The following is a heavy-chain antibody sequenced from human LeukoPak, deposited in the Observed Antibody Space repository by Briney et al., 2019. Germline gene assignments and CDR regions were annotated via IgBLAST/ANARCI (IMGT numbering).Heavy chain of an antibody. D-gene: IGHD1-7*01. Sequence: SETLSLTCTVSGAFTSSNNYYWGWIRQPPGKGLDWIGNIYYDGSTRDNPSLKSRVTISVDTSKNQFSLKLSSVTAADTAVYYCARTDITGTALFDYWGQGTLVTVSS. CDR3: ARTDITGTALFDY. CDR2: IYYDGST. CDR1: GAFTSSNNYY. J-gene: IGHJ4*02. V-gene: IGHV4-39*07.